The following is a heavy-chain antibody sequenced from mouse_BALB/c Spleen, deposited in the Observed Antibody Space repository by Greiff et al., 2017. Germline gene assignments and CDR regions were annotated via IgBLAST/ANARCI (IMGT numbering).Heavy chain of an antibody. CDR2: IYWDDDK. CDR3: ARKGDYDESSY. Sequence: QVTLKESGPGILQPSQTLSLTCSFSGFSLSTSGMGVSWIRQPSGKGLEWLAHIYWDDDKRYNPSLKSRLTISKDTSRNQVFLKITSVDTADTATYYCARKGDYDESSYWGQGTLVTVSA. D-gene: IGHD2-4*01. J-gene: IGHJ3*01. CDR1: GFSLSTSGMG. V-gene: IGHV8-12*01.